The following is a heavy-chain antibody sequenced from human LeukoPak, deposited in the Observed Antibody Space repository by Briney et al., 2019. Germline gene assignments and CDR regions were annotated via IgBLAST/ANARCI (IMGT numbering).Heavy chain of an antibody. D-gene: IGHD3-9*01. CDR2: ISGSSSYI. Sequence: GGSLRLSCAASGFTFSSYSMNWVRQAPGKGLEWVSSISGSSSYIYYADSVKGRFTISRDNAKNSLYLQMNSLRAEDTAVYYCARSYYDILTGIPLAFDYWSQGTLVTVSS. J-gene: IGHJ4*02. V-gene: IGHV3-21*01. CDR1: GFTFSSYS. CDR3: ARSYYDILTGIPLAFDY.